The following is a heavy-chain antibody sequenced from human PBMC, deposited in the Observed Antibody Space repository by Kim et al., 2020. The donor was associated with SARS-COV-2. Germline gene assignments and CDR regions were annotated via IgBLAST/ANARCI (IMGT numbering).Heavy chain of an antibody. Sequence: SETLSLTCAVYGGSFSGYYWSWIRQPPGKGLEWIGEINHSGSTNYNPSLKSRVTISVDTSKNLFSLKLSSVTAADTAVYYCARGVGDIVVVPAAMDYYYYGMDVWGQGTTVTVSS. CDR3: ARGVGDIVVVPAAMDYYYYGMDV. J-gene: IGHJ6*02. V-gene: IGHV4-34*01. CDR2: INHSGST. CDR1: GGSFSGYY. D-gene: IGHD2-2*01.